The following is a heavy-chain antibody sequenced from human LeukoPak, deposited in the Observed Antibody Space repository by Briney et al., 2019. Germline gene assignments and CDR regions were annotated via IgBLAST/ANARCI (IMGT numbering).Heavy chain of an antibody. V-gene: IGHV4-34*01. D-gene: IGHD3-3*01. CDR2: INHSGST. CDR3: ARVRGLDFWSGYYAH. J-gene: IGHJ4*02. CDR1: GGSFSGYY. Sequence: SETLSLTCAVYGGSFSGYYWSWIRQPPGKGVEGIGEINHSGSTNYNPSLKSRVTISVDTSKNQFSLKLSSVTAADTAVYYCARVRGLDFWSGYYAHWGQGTLVTVSS.